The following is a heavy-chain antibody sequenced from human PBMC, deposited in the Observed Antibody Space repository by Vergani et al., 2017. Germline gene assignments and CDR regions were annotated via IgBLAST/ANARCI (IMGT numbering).Heavy chain of an antibody. CDR3: ARAGGATGGY. CDR1: GFTFSSYG. Sequence: VQLVESGGGVVQPGRSLRLSCAASGFTFSSYGMHWVRQAPGKGLEWVSSISSSSSYIYYADSVKGRFTISRDNANNSLCVQMNSLRAEDTAVYYCARAGGATGGYWGQGTLVTVSS. D-gene: IGHD1-26*01. CDR2: ISSSSSYI. J-gene: IGHJ4*02. V-gene: IGHV3-21*01.